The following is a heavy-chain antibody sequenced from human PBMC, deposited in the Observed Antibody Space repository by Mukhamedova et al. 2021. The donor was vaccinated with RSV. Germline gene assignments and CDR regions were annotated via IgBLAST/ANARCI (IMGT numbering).Heavy chain of an antibody. J-gene: IGHJ6*03. D-gene: IGHD1-20*01. CDR2: T. CDR3: TSAYNWISYYYYMDV. V-gene: IGHV3-73*01. Sequence: TAYAASVKGRFTISRDDSKNTAYLQMNSLKTEDTAVYYCTSAYNWISYYYYMDVWGKGTTVTVSS.